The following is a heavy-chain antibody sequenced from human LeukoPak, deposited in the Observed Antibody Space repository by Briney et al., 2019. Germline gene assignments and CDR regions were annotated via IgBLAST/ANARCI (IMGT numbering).Heavy chain of an antibody. Sequence: SETLSLTCTVSGGSLSAYYWSWIRQPPGKGLEWLGYISSSGSTTYNPSLKSRVTTSLDTSKNQFSLKLTSVTAADTAVYYCARDLWTGWTTALSNWGQGTLVTVSS. D-gene: IGHD4-17*01. CDR2: ISSSGST. CDR3: ARDLWTGWTTALSN. V-gene: IGHV4-59*01. CDR1: GGSLSAYY. J-gene: IGHJ4*02.